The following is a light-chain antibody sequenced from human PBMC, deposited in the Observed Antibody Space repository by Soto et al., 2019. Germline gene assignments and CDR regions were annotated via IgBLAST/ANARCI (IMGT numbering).Light chain of an antibody. Sequence: DIVLTQSPGTLSLSPGETATLSCRASQSVSSGYLAWYQQKPGQAPRLLIYGASSRASGIPDRFSGSGSGTDFTLIVSRLEPEDFAVYYCQQYSGSPPWTFGQGTKVEIK. V-gene: IGKV3-20*01. CDR3: QQYSGSPPWT. CDR2: GAS. J-gene: IGKJ1*01. CDR1: QSVSSGY.